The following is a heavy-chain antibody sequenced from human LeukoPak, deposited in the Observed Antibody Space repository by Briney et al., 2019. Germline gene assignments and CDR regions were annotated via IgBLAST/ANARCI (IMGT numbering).Heavy chain of an antibody. D-gene: IGHD6-19*01. J-gene: IGHJ4*02. CDR1: GFTFSSYS. V-gene: IGHV3-21*01. Sequence: GGSLRLSCAASGFTFSSYSMNWVRQAPGKGLEWVSSVSSSTIYIYYADSGKGRFTISRDHAKNSLYLQMNRLRAEDTAVYYCARDISGWLDYWGQGTLVTVSS. CDR3: ARDISGWLDY. CDR2: VSSSTIYI.